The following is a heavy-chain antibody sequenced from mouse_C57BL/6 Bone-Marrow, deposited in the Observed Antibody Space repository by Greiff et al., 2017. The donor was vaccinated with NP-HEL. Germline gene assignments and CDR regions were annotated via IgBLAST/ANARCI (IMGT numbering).Heavy chain of an antibody. Sequence: DVQLVESGEGLVKPGGSLKLSCAASGFTFSSYAMSWVRQTPEKRLEWVAYISSGGDYIYYADTVKGRFTISRDNARNTLYLQMSSLKSEDTAMYYCTRDHGSSYWYFDVWGTGTTVTVSS. CDR3: TRDHGSSYWYFDV. CDR2: ISSGGDYI. CDR1: GFTFSSYA. D-gene: IGHD1-1*01. V-gene: IGHV5-9-1*02. J-gene: IGHJ1*03.